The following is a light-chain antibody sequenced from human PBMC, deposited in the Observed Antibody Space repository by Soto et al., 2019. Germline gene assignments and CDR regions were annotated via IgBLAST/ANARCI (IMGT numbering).Light chain of an antibody. J-gene: IGLJ1*01. V-gene: IGLV2-11*01. CDR1: SRDVGAYNF. CDR3: CSYAGSNTNV. CDR2: DVS. Sequence: QSVLTQPRSVSGSPGQSVTISCTGTSRDVGAYNFVSWYQQHPGKAPKLMVNDVSERPSGVPDRFSGSKSGNTASLTISGLQAEDEADYYCCSYAGSNTNVFGTGTRSPS.